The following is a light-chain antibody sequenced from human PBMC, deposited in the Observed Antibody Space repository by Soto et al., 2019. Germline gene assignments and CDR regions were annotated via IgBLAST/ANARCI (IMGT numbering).Light chain of an antibody. CDR2: GAS. J-gene: IGKJ4*01. CDR3: QQYSNWPPLT. V-gene: IGKV3D-15*01. CDR1: QSIDSH. Sequence: EIVMTQSPATLSVSPGERAALSCRASQSIDSHLAWYQQRPGQAPRLLIYGASTRATGIPARFSGSGSGTELTLTISSLQSEDVAVYYCQQYSNWPPLTFGGGTKVDIK.